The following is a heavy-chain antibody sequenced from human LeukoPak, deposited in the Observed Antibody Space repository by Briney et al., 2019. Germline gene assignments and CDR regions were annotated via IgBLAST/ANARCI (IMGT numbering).Heavy chain of an antibody. D-gene: IGHD2-2*01. Sequence: GESLKISCKGSGYNFASYCIGWVRQLPGKGLEWMGIICPGDPDTKYSPSFQGLVTISADKSINTAYLQWSNLKASDTAMYYCALEGYCRDTSCPADIWGQGTVVTVSS. CDR1: GYNFASYC. J-gene: IGHJ3*02. CDR3: ALEGYCRDTSCPADI. V-gene: IGHV5-51*01. CDR2: ICPGDPDT.